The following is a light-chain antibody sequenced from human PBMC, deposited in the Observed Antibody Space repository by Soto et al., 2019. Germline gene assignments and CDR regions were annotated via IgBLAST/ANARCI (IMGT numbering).Light chain of an antibody. CDR2: DVN. Sequence: QSVLTQPRSVSGSPGQSVTISCTGTNSDVGGYNFVSWYQQHPGKAPKFMIYDVNKRPSGVPDRFSGSKSGNTASLTISGLQAEDAADYYCCSYAGSYTTWVFGGGTKLTVL. CDR1: NSDVGGYNF. J-gene: IGLJ3*02. CDR3: CSYAGSYTTWV. V-gene: IGLV2-11*01.